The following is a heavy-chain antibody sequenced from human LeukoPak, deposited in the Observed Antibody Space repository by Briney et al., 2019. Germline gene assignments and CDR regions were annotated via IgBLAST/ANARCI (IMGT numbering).Heavy chain of an antibody. Sequence: ASVKVSCKVSGYTLTELSMHWVRQAPGKGLEWMGGFDPEDGETIYAQKFQGGVTMTEDSSTDTAYMELSSLRSEDTAVYYCATGTSGWPATGGYWGQGTLVTVSS. J-gene: IGHJ4*02. D-gene: IGHD6-19*01. CDR1: GYTLTELS. V-gene: IGHV1-24*01. CDR2: FDPEDGET. CDR3: ATGTSGWPATGGY.